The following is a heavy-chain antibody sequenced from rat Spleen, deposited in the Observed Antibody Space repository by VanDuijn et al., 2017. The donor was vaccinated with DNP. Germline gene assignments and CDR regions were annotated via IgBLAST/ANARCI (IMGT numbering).Heavy chain of an antibody. CDR2: IRAKSHNYAT. J-gene: IGHJ3*01. V-gene: IGHV6-6*01. CDR1: GFTFSTAW. CDR3: AHPSY. D-gene: IGHD3-8*01. Sequence: EVQVLESGGGLVQPGNSLRLSCATSGFTFSTAWMFWYRQFPEKRLEWVARIRAKSHNYATDYTESVKGRFTISRDDSKSSIYLQMNNLKEEDTAIYYCAHPSYWGQGTLVTVSS.